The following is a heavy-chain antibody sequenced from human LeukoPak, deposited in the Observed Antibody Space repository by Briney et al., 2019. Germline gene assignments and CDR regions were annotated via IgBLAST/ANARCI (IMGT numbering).Heavy chain of an antibody. D-gene: IGHD3-22*01. CDR2: ISGSGGST. CDR1: GFTFSSYG. Sequence: GGTLRLSCAVSGFTFSSYGMSWVRQAPGKGLEWVSAISGSGGSTYYADSSKGRFTISRDNSKNTLYLQMNSLRAEDTAVYYCAKEPGYYASSGYRYDQFDYWGQGSLVTVSS. CDR3: AKEPGYYASSGYRYDQFDY. V-gene: IGHV3-23*01. J-gene: IGHJ4*02.